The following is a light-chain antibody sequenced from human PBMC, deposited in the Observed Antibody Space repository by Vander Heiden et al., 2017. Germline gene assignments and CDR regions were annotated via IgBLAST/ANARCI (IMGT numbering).Light chain of an antibody. V-gene: IGKV3-15*01. Sequence: ETVMTQFPATLSASTGERATLSCRASQSVSSKLAWFQQKPGQAPRLLIYDASTRATGIPARFSGSGSGTGFTLTISSLQSEDFAVYYCQQYNNWPPTRTFGQGTKVEIK. CDR3: QQYNNWPPTRT. J-gene: IGKJ1*01. CDR1: QSVSSK. CDR2: DAS.